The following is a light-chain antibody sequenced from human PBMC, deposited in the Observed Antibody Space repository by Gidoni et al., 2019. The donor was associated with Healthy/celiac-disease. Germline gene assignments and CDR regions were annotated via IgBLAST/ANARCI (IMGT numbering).Light chain of an antibody. CDR2: QDS. CDR3: QAWDSSTGVV. V-gene: IGLV3-1*01. Sequence: SYELTQPPSVSLSPGQTASITCSGDNLGDKYACWYQQKPGQSPVLVIYQDSKRPSGIPERFSGSNSGNTATLTISGTQAMDEADYYCQAWDSSTGVVFGGGTKLTVL. J-gene: IGLJ2*01. CDR1: NLGDKY.